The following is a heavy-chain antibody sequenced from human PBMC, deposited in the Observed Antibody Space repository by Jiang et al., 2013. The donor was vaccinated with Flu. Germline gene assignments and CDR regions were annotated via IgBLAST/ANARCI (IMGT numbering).Heavy chain of an antibody. J-gene: IGHJ1*01. CDR2: IYYSGST. Sequence: GSGLVKPSETLSLTCTVSGGSVSSGSYYWSWIRQPPGKGLEWIGYIYYSGSTNYNPSLKSRVTISVDTSKNQFSLKLSSVTAADTAVYYCARGGYRQHWGQGTLVTVSS. CDR3: ARGGYRQH. D-gene: IGHD6-13*01. CDR1: GGSVSSGSYY. V-gene: IGHV4-61*01.